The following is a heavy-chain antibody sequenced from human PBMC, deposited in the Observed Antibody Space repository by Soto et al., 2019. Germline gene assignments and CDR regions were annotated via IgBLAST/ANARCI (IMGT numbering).Heavy chain of an antibody. CDR1: GGSFSNYY. D-gene: IGHD3-3*01. Sequence: SETLSLTCAVYGGSFSNYYWTWIRQPPGKGLEWIGEINHSGRANYNPSLKSRVTISEDTSKNQFSLKLNYVTAADAAVYYCARARLRSLEWSYSAKGRFQYNGMDVWGQGTTVTVSS. CDR3: ARARLRSLEWSYSAKGRFQYNGMDV. V-gene: IGHV4-34*01. J-gene: IGHJ6*02. CDR2: INHSGRA.